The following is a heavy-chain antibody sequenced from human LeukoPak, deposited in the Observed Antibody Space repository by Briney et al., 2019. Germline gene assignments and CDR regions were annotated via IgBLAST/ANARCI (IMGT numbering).Heavy chain of an antibody. V-gene: IGHV1-8*01. Sequence: GASVKVSCKASGYTFTSYDINWVRQATGQGLEWMGWMNPNSGNTGYAQKFQGRVTMTRNTSISTAYMELSSLRSEDTAVYYRARIMADSSGYYYWGQGTLVTVSS. CDR1: GYTFTSYD. CDR2: MNPNSGNT. J-gene: IGHJ4*02. D-gene: IGHD3-22*01. CDR3: ARIMADSSGYYY.